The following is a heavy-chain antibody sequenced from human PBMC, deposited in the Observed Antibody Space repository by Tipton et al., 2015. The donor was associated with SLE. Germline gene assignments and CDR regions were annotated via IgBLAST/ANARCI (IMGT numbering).Heavy chain of an antibody. Sequence: SLRLSCAASGFTFSSYAMSWVRQAPGKALEWVSVIYSGGSTYYADSVKGRFTISRDNSKNTLYLQMNSLRAEDTAVYYCARADYGGNSGSYWGQGTLVTVSS. D-gene: IGHD4-23*01. J-gene: IGHJ4*02. CDR3: ARADYGGNSGSY. CDR1: GFTFSSYA. V-gene: IGHV3-23*03. CDR2: IYSGGST.